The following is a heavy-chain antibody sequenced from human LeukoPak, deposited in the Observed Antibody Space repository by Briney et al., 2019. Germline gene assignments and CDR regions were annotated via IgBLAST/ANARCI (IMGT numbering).Heavy chain of an antibody. CDR3: AREAYGYWFDP. CDR2: MNPNSGNT. V-gene: IGHV1-8*03. J-gene: IGHJ5*02. D-gene: IGHD4-17*01. Sequence: ASVKVSCKASGYTFTGYYMHWVRQATGQGLEWMGWMNPNSGNTGYAQKFQGRVTITRNTSISTAYMELSSLRSEDTAVYYCAREAYGYWFDPWGQGTLVTVSS. CDR1: GYTFTGYY.